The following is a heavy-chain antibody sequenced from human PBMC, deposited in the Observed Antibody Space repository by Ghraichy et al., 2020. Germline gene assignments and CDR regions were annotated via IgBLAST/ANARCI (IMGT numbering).Heavy chain of an antibody. J-gene: IGHJ3*01. D-gene: IGHD1-26*01. CDR3: AKDRQWDQRPRDAFDV. Sequence: GGSLRLSCAASGFTFINYAMSWARQAPGKGLEWVSGISGSGRNTYYADSVKGRFTISRDNSKNTLYLRMNSLRAEDTAVYYCAKDRQWDQRPRDAFDVWGQGTMVTVSS. CDR2: ISGSGRNT. V-gene: IGHV3-23*01. CDR1: GFTFINYA.